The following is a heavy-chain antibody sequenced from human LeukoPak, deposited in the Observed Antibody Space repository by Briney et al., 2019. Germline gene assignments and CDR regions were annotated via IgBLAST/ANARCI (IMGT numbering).Heavy chain of an antibody. CDR3: AIRRREN. D-gene: IGHD1-26*01. J-gene: IGHJ4*02. CDR1: GFTLSSYS. V-gene: IGHV3-48*02. CDR2: ISSSSSTI. Sequence: GGSLRLSCAVSGFTLSSYSMHWVPQAPGKGLEWVSYISSSSSTIFYADSVKGRFTISRDNAKNSLYLQTNSLRDDDTAVYDSAIRRRENWGQGTLVTVSS.